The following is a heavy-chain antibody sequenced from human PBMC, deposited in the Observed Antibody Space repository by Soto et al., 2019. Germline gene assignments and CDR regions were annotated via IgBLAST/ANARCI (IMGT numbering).Heavy chain of an antibody. Sequence: QVQLVQSGAEVKKPGASVKVSCRASGYTFTNFGVTWVRRAPGQGLEWMGWISAYTDTPTYAQKFQGRVTMTIDTSTSTAYRDLRSLTSDDTAVYYCARVIPGVEAWFDPGGQGTLVTVSS. V-gene: IGHV1-18*01. CDR3: ARVIPGVEAWFDP. CDR2: ISAYTDTP. D-gene: IGHD2-2*01. CDR1: GYTFTNFG. J-gene: IGHJ5*02.